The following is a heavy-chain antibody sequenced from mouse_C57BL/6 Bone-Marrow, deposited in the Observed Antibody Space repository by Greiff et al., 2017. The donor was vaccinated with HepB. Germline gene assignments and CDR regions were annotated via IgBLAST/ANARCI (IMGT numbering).Heavy chain of an antibody. J-gene: IGHJ2*01. CDR3: ARDYYDYDFDY. Sequence: EVKLVESGGGLVKPGGSLKLSCAASGFTFSSYAMSWVRQTPEKRLEWVATISDGGSYTYYPDNVKGRFTISRDNAKNNLYLQMSHLKSEDTAMYYCARDYYDYDFDYWGQGTTLTVSS. CDR1: GFTFSSYA. D-gene: IGHD2-4*01. CDR2: ISDGGSYT. V-gene: IGHV5-4*01.